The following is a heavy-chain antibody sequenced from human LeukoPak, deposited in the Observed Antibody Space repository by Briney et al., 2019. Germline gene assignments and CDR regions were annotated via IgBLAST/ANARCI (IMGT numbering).Heavy chain of an antibody. CDR2: ISSSSSYI. CDR1: GFTFSSYS. J-gene: IGHJ4*02. CDR3: ARGGAKGSFDY. Sequence: PGGSLRLSCAASGFTFSSYSMNWVRQAPGKGLEWVSSISSSSSYIYYADSVKGRFTISRDNAKNSLYLQMNSLRVEDTSVYYCARGGAKGSFDYWGQGTLVTVSS. V-gene: IGHV3-21*01.